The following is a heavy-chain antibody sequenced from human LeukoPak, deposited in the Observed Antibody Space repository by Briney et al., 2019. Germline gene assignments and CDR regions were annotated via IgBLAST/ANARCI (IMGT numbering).Heavy chain of an antibody. V-gene: IGHV4-61*05. CDR2: IYYSGST. CDR3: ARAAAGLFFDI. Sequence: SETLSLTCTVSGGSISSSSYYWGWIRQPPGKGLEWIGYIYYSGSTNYNPSLKSRVTISVDTSKNQFSLKLSSVTAADTAVYYCARAAAGLFFDIWGQGTMVTVSS. J-gene: IGHJ3*02. D-gene: IGHD6-13*01. CDR1: GGSISSSSYY.